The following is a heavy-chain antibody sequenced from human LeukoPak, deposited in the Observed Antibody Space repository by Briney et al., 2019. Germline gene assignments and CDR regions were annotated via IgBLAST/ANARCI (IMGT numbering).Heavy chain of an antibody. D-gene: IGHD3-10*01. CDR2: INPSGGST. CDR3: ARDQTTMVRGLHDY. J-gene: IGHJ4*02. Sequence: ASVKGSCKASGYTFTSYYMHWVRQAPGQGLEWMGIINPSGGSTSYAQKFQGRATMTRDTSTSTVYMELSGLRSEDTAVYYCARDQTTMVRGLHDYWGQGTLVTVSS. CDR1: GYTFTSYY. V-gene: IGHV1-46*01.